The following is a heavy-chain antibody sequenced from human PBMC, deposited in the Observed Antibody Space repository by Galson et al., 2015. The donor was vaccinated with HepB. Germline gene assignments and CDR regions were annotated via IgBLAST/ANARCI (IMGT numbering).Heavy chain of an antibody. Sequence: PALVKPTQTLTLTCTFSGFSLSTSGMCVSWIRQPPGKALEWLALIDWDDDKYYSTSLKTRLTISKDTSKNQVVLTMTNMDPVDTATYYCARSFDGGNSAFPIDYWGQGTLVTVSS. CDR2: IDWDDDK. J-gene: IGHJ4*02. CDR1: GFSLSTSGMC. V-gene: IGHV2-70*01. CDR3: ARSFDGGNSAFPIDY. D-gene: IGHD4-23*01.